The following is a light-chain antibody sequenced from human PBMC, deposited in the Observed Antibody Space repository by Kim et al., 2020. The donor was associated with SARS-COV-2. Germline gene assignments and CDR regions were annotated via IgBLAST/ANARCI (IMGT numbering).Light chain of an antibody. J-gene: IGLJ2*01. Sequence: ELTQPPSASGTPGQRVTISCSGSSSNIGSNTVNWYQQLPGTAPKLLIYSNNQRPSRVPDRFSGSKSGTSASLAISGLQSEDEADYYCAAWDDSLNGVVFGGGTQLTVL. V-gene: IGLV1-44*01. CDR1: SSNIGSNT. CDR2: SNN. CDR3: AAWDDSLNGVV.